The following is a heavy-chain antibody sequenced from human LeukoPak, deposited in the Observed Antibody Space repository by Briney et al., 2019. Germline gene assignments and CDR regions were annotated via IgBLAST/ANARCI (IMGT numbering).Heavy chain of an antibody. Sequence: GGSLRLSCAASGFTFSSYAMSWVRQAPGKGLEWVSAISGSGGSTYYADSMKGRFTISRDNSKNTLYLQMNSLRAEDTAVYYCTVSGRYSGYDWYGMDVWGQGTTVTVSS. CDR3: TVSGRYSGYDWYGMDV. CDR1: GFTFSSYA. CDR2: ISGSGGST. J-gene: IGHJ6*02. V-gene: IGHV3-23*01. D-gene: IGHD1-26*01.